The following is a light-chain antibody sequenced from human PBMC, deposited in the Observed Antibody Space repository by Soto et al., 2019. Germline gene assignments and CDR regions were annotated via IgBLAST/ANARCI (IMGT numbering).Light chain of an antibody. J-gene: IGKJ5*01. CDR2: DTS. CDR1: QSINYN. CDR3: QQYNSWRSIS. V-gene: IGKV3-15*01. Sequence: EIVMTQSPATLSVSPGEGATLSCRASQSINYNLAWYQHKPGQAPRLLIYDTSTRAAGIPARFSGSGPGTDFTLAISSLQSEDFAVYYCQQYNSWRSISFGQGTRLEIK.